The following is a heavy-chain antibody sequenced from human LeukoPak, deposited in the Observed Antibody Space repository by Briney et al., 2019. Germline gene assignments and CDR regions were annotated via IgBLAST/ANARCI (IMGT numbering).Heavy chain of an antibody. CDR1: GYTFTGYY. J-gene: IGHJ4*02. CDR2: INPNSGGT. CDR3: AIAGRTFIVVVPAAIRY. D-gene: IGHD2-2*02. V-gene: IGHV1-2*02. Sequence: ASVKVSCKASGYTFTGYYMHWVRQAPGQGLEWMGWINPNSGGTNYAQKFQGRLTMTRDTSISTAYMELSRLRSDDTAVYYCAIAGRTFIVVVPAAIRYWGQGTLVTVSS.